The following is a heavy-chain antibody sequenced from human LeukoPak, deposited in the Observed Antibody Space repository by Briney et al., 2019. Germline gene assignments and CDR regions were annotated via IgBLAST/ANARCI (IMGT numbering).Heavy chain of an antibody. J-gene: IGHJ4*02. CDR3: ASFTRVFDY. Sequence: EGSLRLSCAASGFTFSSYEMNWVRQAPGKGLEWVSYISSSGSTIYYADSVKGRFTISRGNAKNSLYLQMDSLRAEDTAVYYCASFTRVFDYWGQGTLVTVSS. D-gene: IGHD6-13*01. CDR1: GFTFSSYE. CDR2: ISSSGSTI. V-gene: IGHV3-48*03.